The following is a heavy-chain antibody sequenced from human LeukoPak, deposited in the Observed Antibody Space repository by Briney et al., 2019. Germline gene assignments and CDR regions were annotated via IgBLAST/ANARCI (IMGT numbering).Heavy chain of an antibody. CDR1: GYTLTELS. CDR3: ATGLGVVEFNWFDP. V-gene: IGHV1-24*01. D-gene: IGHD2-15*01. CDR2: FDPEDGET. Sequence: GASVKVSCKVSGYTLTELSMHWVRQAPGKGLEWMGGFDPEDGETIYAQKFQGRVTMTEDTSTDTAYMELSSLRSEDTAVYYCATGLGVVEFNWFDPWGQGTLVTVSS. J-gene: IGHJ5*02.